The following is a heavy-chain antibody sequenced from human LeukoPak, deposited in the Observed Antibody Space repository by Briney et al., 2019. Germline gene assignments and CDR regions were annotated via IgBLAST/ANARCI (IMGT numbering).Heavy chain of an antibody. D-gene: IGHD4-11*01. Sequence: GGSLRLSCAASGFTFDDYGMSWVRPAPGKGLEWVSGINWNGGSTGYADSVKGRFTISRDNAKNCLYLQMNSLRAEDTALYYCARDYSNYVSPDYWGQGTLVTVSS. J-gene: IGHJ4*02. CDR2: INWNGGST. V-gene: IGHV3-20*04. CDR3: ARDYSNYVSPDY. CDR1: GFTFDDYG.